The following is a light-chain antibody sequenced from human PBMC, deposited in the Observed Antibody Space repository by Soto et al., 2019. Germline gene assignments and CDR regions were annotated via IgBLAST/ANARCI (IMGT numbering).Light chain of an antibody. Sequence: EIVLTQSPGTLSLSPGERATLSCRASQSVSSSYLAWYQQKPGQAPRLLIYGASSRATGIPDRFSGSGSGTDFTLTISRLEPEDFAVYYCQQRSNWPPEITFGQGTRLE. V-gene: IGKV3D-20*02. CDR1: QSVSSSY. CDR3: QQRSNWPPEIT. J-gene: IGKJ5*01. CDR2: GAS.